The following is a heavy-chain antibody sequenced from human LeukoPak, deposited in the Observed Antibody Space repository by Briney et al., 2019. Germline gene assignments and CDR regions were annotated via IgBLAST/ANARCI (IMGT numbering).Heavy chain of an antibody. V-gene: IGHV4-38-2*01. Sequence: KPSETLSLTCAVSGYSISSGYYWVWIRQPPGKGLEWIGSIYHSGSTYYNPSLKSRVTISVDTSKNQFSLKLSSVTAADTAVYYCARQLVEYYDFWSGQENAFDIWGQGTMVTVSS. J-gene: IGHJ3*02. CDR1: GYSISSGYY. CDR2: IYHSGST. CDR3: ARQLVEYYDFWSGQENAFDI. D-gene: IGHD3-3*01.